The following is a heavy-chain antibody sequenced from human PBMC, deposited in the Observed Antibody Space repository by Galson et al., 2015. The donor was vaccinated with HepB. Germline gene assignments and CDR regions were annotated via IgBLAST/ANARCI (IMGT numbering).Heavy chain of an antibody. CDR2: IYYSGST. Sequence: TLSLTCTVSGGSISSGGYYWSWIRQHPGKGLEWIGYIYYSGSTYYNPSLKSRVTISVDTSKNQFSLKLSSVTAADTAVYYCARQPDAYTVYFDYWGQGSLVTVSS. J-gene: IGHJ4*02. CDR1: GGSISSGGYY. D-gene: IGHD5-24*01. V-gene: IGHV4-31*03. CDR3: ARQPDAYTVYFDY.